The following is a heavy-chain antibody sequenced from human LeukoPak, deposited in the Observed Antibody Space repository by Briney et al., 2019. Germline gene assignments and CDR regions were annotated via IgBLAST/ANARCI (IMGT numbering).Heavy chain of an antibody. D-gene: IGHD3-22*01. CDR1: GFTFTSSA. Sequence: ASVKVSCKASGFTFTSSAVQWVRQARGQRLEWIGWIVVGSGNTNYAQKFQERVSITRDMSTSTAYMELSSLRSEDTAVYYCAVSPDYYDSRGYSYYFDYWGQGTLVTVSS. CDR3: AVSPDYYDSRGYSYYFDY. V-gene: IGHV1-58*01. CDR2: IVVGSGNT. J-gene: IGHJ4*02.